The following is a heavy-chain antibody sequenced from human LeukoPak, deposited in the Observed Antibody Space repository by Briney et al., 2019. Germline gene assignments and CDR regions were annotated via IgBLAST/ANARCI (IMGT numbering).Heavy chain of an antibody. J-gene: IGHJ4*02. D-gene: IGHD5-18*01. CDR2: INQDGSEK. CDR3: ARDGVDTAMAPDY. V-gene: IGHV3-7*01. CDR1: GTTFDSHY. Sequence: GGSLRLSCAASGTTFDSHYMTWVRQTPEKGLEWVANINQDGSEKNYVDSVKGRFTISRDNAKKSLYLQMNSLRAEDTAVYYCARDGVDTAMAPDYWGQGTLVTVSS.